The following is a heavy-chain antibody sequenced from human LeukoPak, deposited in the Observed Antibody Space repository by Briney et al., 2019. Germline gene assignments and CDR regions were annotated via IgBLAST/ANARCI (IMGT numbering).Heavy chain of an antibody. J-gene: IGHJ4*02. CDR2: IHYDGNNK. CDR3: VRRRQNFPIDS. V-gene: IGHV3-30*09. D-gene: IGHD2/OR15-2a*01. Sequence: PGGSLRLSCAASGFSFSSSAMHWVRQAPGKGLDWVAFIHYDGNNKYYADSVKGRFAISRDNSKNTVYLQMNSLRTDDTAVYYCVRRRQNFPIDSWGQGTLVTVSS. CDR1: GFSFSSSA.